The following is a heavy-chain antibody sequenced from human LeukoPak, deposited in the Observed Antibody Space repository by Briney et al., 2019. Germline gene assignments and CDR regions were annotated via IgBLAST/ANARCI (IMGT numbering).Heavy chain of an antibody. V-gene: IGHV1-18*01. J-gene: IGHJ5*02. CDR3: ARAPTHPGSDWFDP. D-gene: IGHD7-27*01. CDR1: GYTFTSYG. CDR2: ISAYNGNT. Sequence: GASVKVSCKASGYTFTSYGISWVRQAPGQGLEWMGWISAYNGNTNYAQKLQGRVTMTTDTSTSTAYMELRSLRSDDTAVYYCARAPTHPGSDWFDPWGQGTLVTVSS.